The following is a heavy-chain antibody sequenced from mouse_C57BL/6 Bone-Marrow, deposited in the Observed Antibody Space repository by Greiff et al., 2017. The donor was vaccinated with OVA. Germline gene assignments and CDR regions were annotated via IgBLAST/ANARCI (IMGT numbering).Heavy chain of an antibody. CDR1: GFTFSSYA. J-gene: IGHJ1*03. CDR3: TRDRDLYGSPFYWYFDV. V-gene: IGHV5-9-1*02. D-gene: IGHD1-1*01. Sequence: EVMLVESGEGLVKPGGSLKLSCAASGFTFSSYAMSWVRQTPEKRLEWVAYISSGGDYIYYADTVKGRFTISRDNARNTLYLQMSSLKSEDTAMYYCTRDRDLYGSPFYWYFDVWGTGTTVTVSS. CDR2: ISSGGDYI.